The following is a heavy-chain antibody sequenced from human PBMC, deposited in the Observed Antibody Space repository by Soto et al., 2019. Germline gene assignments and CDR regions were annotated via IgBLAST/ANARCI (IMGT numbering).Heavy chain of an antibody. Sequence: QVQLVESGGGVVQPGRSLRLSCAASGFTFSSYGMHWVRQAPGKGLEWVALISYDGSNEHYADAVKGRITVSRDNSKNTLYLQMNSLRTEDTAVYYCANSKGVSSRYYYYYGMDVW. V-gene: IGHV3-30*18. CDR1: GFTFSSYG. CDR2: ISYDGSNE. J-gene: IGHJ6*01. D-gene: IGHD6-13*01. CDR3: ANSKGVSSRYYYYYGMDV.